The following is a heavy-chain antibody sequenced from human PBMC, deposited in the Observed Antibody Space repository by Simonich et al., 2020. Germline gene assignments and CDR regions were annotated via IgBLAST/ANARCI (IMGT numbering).Heavy chain of an antibody. D-gene: IGHD1-26*01. CDR1: GCTFSSFW. Sequence: EVQLVESGGGLVQTGWSLSLSCAASGCTFSSFWMGWVRQAPGKGLEWVDNIKQDGSEKYYVDSVKGRFTISRDNAKNSLYLQMNSLRAEDTAVYYCARDGGSGSYYWGQGTLVTVSS. CDR2: IKQDGSEK. J-gene: IGHJ4*02. CDR3: ARDGGSGSYY. V-gene: IGHV3-7*01.